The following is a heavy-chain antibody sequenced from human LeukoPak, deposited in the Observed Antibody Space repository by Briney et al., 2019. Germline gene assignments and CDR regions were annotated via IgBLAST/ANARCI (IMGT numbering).Heavy chain of an antibody. D-gene: IGHD4-17*01. J-gene: IGHJ4*02. CDR3: ARGPSTVTTPLAC. Sequence: GGSLRLSCEASGFTFSSYWMHWVRQAPGKGLVWVSRINSDGSSTSYADSVKGRFTISRDNAKNTLYLQMNSLRAEDTAVYYCARGPSTVTTPLACWGQGTLVTVSS. CDR2: INSDGSST. CDR1: GFTFSSYW. V-gene: IGHV3-74*01.